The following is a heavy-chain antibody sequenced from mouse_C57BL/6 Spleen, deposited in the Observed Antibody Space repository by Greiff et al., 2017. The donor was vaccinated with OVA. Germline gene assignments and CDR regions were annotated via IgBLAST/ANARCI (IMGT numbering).Heavy chain of an antibody. Sequence: QVQLQQPGAELVKPGASVKLSCKASGYTFTSYWMEWVKQRPGQGLEWIGEIDPSDSYTNYNQKFKGKATLTVDTSSSTAYMQLSSLTSEDSAVYYCARRRAVDDWGQGTTLTVSS. CDR3: ARRRAVDD. CDR1: GYTFTSYW. J-gene: IGHJ2*01. D-gene: IGHD3-3*01. V-gene: IGHV1-50*01. CDR2: IDPSDSYT.